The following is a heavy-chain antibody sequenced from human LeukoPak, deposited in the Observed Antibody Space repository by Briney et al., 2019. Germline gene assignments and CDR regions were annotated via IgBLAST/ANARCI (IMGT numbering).Heavy chain of an antibody. CDR1: GFTLGSHD. V-gene: IGHV3-13*01. Sequence: PGGSLRLSCAASGFTLGSHDMHWVRQTTGEGLEWVAAIASGFQTFYAGSVKGRFTVSREDAKNSLYLQMNSLRAGDTAVYYCAKDTDIVVVVAATPNWYFDLWGRGTLVTVSS. CDR2: IASGFQT. J-gene: IGHJ2*01. D-gene: IGHD2-15*01. CDR3: AKDTDIVVVVAATPNWYFDL.